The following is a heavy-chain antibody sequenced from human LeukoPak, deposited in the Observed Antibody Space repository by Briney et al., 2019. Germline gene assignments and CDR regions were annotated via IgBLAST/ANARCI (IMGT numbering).Heavy chain of an antibody. CDR1: GGSISSYY. J-gene: IGHJ4*02. D-gene: IGHD2-15*01. V-gene: IGHV4-59*01. CDR2: IYYSGST. CDR3: ARATVADYYFDY. Sequence: SETLSLTCTVSGGSISSYYWSWIRQPPGKGLEWIGYIYYSGSTNCNPSLKSRVTISVDTSKNQFSLKLSSVTAADTAVYYCARATVADYYFDYWGQGTLVTVSS.